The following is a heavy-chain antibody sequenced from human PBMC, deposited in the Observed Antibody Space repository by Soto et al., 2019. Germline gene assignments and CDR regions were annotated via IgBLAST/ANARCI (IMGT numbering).Heavy chain of an antibody. Sequence: PWGSLRLSCAASGFTFSSYSINWVLQAPGKGLEWVSSISSSSSYIYYADSVKGRFTISRDNAKNSLYLQMNSLRAEDTAVYYCAIRTSYGSGSYSRRTNEHPIKDYYYYGMDVWGQGTTVTVSS. CDR2: ISSSSSYI. CDR1: GFTFSSYS. J-gene: IGHJ6*02. V-gene: IGHV3-21*01. D-gene: IGHD3-10*01. CDR3: AIRTSYGSGSYSRRTNEHPIKDYYYYGMDV.